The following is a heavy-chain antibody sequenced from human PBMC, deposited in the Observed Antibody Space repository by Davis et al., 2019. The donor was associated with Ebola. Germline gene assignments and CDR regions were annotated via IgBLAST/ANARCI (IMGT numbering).Heavy chain of an antibody. CDR2: ISGSGGST. CDR3: ARSGGAPSYYFDY. Sequence: GESLKISCAASGFTFSSYAMSWVRQAPGKGLEWVSAISGSGGSTYYADSVKGRFTISRDNSKNTLYLQMNSLRAEDTAVYYCARSGGAPSYYFDYWGQGTLVTVSS. J-gene: IGHJ4*02. CDR1: GFTFSSYA. D-gene: IGHD3-3*01. V-gene: IGHV3-23*01.